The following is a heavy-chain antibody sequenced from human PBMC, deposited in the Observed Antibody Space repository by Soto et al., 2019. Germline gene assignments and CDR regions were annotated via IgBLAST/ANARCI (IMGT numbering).Heavy chain of an antibody. CDR3: ARVQYSGYDYHPRQFDX. Sequence: ASVKVSCKASGYTFTSYGISWVRQAPGQGLEWMGLISAYNGNTNYAQKLQGRVTMTTDTSTSTAYMELRSLRSDDTAVYYCARVQYSGYDYHPRQFDXWGRGTLVTVSX. J-gene: IGHJ2*01. V-gene: IGHV1-18*01. CDR2: ISAYNGNT. D-gene: IGHD5-12*01. CDR1: GYTFTSYG.